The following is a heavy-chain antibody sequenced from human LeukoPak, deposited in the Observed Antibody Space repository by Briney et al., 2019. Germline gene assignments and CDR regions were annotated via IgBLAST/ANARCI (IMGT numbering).Heavy chain of an antibody. D-gene: IGHD6-19*01. CDR1: GFTFSSYA. Sequence: GGSLRLSCAASGFTFSSYAMSWVRQAPGKGLEWVSAISGSGGSTYYADSVRGRFTISRDNSKNTLYLQMNSLRAEDTAVYYCAKDRYSSGWYDYWGQGTLVTVSS. CDR2: ISGSGGST. J-gene: IGHJ4*02. CDR3: AKDRYSSGWYDY. V-gene: IGHV3-23*01.